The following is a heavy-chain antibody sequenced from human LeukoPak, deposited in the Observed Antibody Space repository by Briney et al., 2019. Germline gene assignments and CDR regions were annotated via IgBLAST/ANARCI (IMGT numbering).Heavy chain of an antibody. Sequence: PSETLSLTCTVSGGSISSYYWSWIRQPPGKGLEWIGYIYYSGSTNYNPSLKSRVTISVDTSKNQFSLKLSSVTAADTAVYYCARNPRPPRLYSSSWYAPYYFDSWGQGTLVTVSS. CDR1: GGSISSYY. J-gene: IGHJ4*02. CDR3: ARNPRPPRLYSSSWYAPYYFDS. CDR2: IYYSGST. V-gene: IGHV4-59*01. D-gene: IGHD6-13*01.